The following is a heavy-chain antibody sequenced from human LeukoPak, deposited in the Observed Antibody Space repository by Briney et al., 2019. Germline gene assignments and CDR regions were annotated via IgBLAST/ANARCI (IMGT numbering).Heavy chain of an antibody. V-gene: IGHV4-59*12. CDR2: IYYSGST. D-gene: IGHD3-22*01. CDR3: AREVGDYYDTSGYHLNWFDP. Sequence: PSETLSLTCTVSGGSISSYYWSWIRQPPGKGLEWIGYIYYSGSTSYNPSLKSRISISVDTSKNQFSLKLSSVTAADTAVYYCAREVGDYYDTSGYHLNWFDPWGQGTLVTVSS. CDR1: GGSISSYY. J-gene: IGHJ5*02.